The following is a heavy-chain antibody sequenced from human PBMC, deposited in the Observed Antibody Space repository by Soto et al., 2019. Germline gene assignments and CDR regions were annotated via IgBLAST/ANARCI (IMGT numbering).Heavy chain of an antibody. CDR1: GCTFSSYA. CDR3: ARERRRWLRSIGWFEP. Sequence: ASVKVSCKASGCTFSSYAISWVRQAPGQGLEWMGGIIPIFGTANYAQKFQGRVTITADKSTSTAYMELSSLRSEDTAVYYCARERRRWLRSIGWFEPLGQGTLVIVSS. D-gene: IGHD5-12*01. CDR2: IIPIFGTA. J-gene: IGHJ5*02. V-gene: IGHV1-69*06.